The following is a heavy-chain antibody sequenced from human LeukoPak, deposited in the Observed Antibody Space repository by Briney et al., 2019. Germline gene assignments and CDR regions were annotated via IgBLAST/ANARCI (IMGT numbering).Heavy chain of an antibody. J-gene: IGHJ4*02. Sequence: GGSLRLSCAASGFTFDDYAMHWVRQAPGEGLEWVSLIIWDIDSTYYADSVKGRFTISRDNSKNSLYLQMNSLRPEDTALYYCAKGTSSWHEFDYWGQGALVTVSS. CDR2: IIWDIDST. CDR3: AKGTSSWHEFDY. D-gene: IGHD6-13*01. CDR1: GFTFDDYA. V-gene: IGHV3-43D*03.